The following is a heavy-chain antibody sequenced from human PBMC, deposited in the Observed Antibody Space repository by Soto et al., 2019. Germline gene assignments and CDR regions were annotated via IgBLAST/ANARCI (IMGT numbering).Heavy chain of an antibody. V-gene: IGHV4-59*11. CDR3: TGGGSGHPFDY. D-gene: IGHD1-26*01. Sequence: TLSLTCTVSGVSSITSHYWTWTRQPPGKGLEWIGNIHYSGSTNYSPSLKSRVTISVDTSENQSTLKLSSVTTADTAVYYCTGGGSGHPFDYCGQGTLVTVSS. CDR2: IHYSGST. CDR1: GVSSITSHY. J-gene: IGHJ4*02.